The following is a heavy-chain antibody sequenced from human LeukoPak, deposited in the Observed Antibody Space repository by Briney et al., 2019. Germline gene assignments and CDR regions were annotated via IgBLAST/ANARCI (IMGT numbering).Heavy chain of an antibody. Sequence: LTGGSLRLSCAASGFTFSSYEMNWVRQAPGKGLEWVSYISSSGSTIYYADSVKGRFTISRDNAKNSLYLQMNSLGAEDTAVYYCARDGDSTVTLRAEYFQHWGQGTLVTVSS. D-gene: IGHD4-17*01. CDR2: ISSSGSTI. J-gene: IGHJ1*01. CDR3: ARDGDSTVTLRAEYFQH. CDR1: GFTFSSYE. V-gene: IGHV3-48*03.